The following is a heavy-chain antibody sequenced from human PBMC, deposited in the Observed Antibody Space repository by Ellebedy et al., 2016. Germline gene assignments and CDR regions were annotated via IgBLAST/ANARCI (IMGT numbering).Heavy chain of an antibody. Sequence: GESLKISCAASGFTVSSNYMSWVRQAPGKGLEWVSLIYSGGSTYYADSVKGRFTISRDNAKNSLYLHMTSLRAEDTAVYYCARDADDTLRGGSFKFWFDLWGQGARVTVSS. J-gene: IGHJ5*02. V-gene: IGHV3-66*01. CDR2: IYSGGST. CDR1: GFTVSSNY. D-gene: IGHD3-10*01. CDR3: ARDADDTLRGGSFKFWFDL.